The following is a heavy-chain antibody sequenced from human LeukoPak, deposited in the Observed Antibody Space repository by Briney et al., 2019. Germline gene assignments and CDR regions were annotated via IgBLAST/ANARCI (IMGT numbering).Heavy chain of an antibody. V-gene: IGHV1-24*01. Sequence: ASVKVSCKVSGYTLAELSMHWVRQAPGKGLEWMGGFDPEDGETIYAQKFQGRVTMTEDTSTDTAYMELSSLRSEDTAVYYCATTARGYSYGYFVYWGQGTLVTVSS. CDR1: GYTLAELS. CDR2: FDPEDGET. J-gene: IGHJ4*02. CDR3: ATTARGYSYGYFVY. D-gene: IGHD5-18*01.